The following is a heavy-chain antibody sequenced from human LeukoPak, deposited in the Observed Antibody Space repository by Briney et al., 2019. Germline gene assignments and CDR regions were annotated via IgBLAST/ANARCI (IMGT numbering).Heavy chain of an antibody. CDR1: GFTFSSYE. CDR3: ARDSSDYLPFDY. D-gene: IGHD4-17*01. Sequence: GGSLRLSCAASGFTFSSYEMNWVRQASGKGLEWVSYISSSGSTIYYADSVKGRFTISRDNAKNSLHLQMNSLRAEDTAVYYCARDSSDYLPFDYWGQGTLVTVSS. V-gene: IGHV3-48*03. J-gene: IGHJ4*02. CDR2: ISSSGSTI.